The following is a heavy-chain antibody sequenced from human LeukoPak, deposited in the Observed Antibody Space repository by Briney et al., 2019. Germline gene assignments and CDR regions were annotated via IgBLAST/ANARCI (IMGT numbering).Heavy chain of an antibody. CDR1: GYTFTGYY. Sequence: GASVKVSCKASGYTFTGYYMHWVRQAPGQGLEWMGRINPNSGGTNYAQKFQGRVTMTRDTSISTAYMELSRLRSDDTAVYYCARDPRPYYDDSSGYWYYFDYWGQGTLVTVSS. J-gene: IGHJ4*02. CDR3: ARDPRPYYDDSSGYWYYFDY. V-gene: IGHV1-2*06. D-gene: IGHD3-22*01. CDR2: INPNSGGT.